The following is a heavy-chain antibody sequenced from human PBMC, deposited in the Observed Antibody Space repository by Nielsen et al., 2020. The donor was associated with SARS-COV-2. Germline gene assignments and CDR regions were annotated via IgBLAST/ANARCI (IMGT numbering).Heavy chain of an antibody. CDR3: ARAMATTYYWYFDL. CDR2: ISYDGSNK. D-gene: IGHD5-24*01. CDR1: GFTFSSYG. Sequence: GESLKISCAASGFTFSSYGMHWVRQAPGKGLEWVAVISYDGSNKYYADSVKGRFTISRDNSKNTLYLQMNSLRAEDTAVYYCARAMATTYYWYFDLWGRGTLVTVSS. J-gene: IGHJ2*01. V-gene: IGHV3-30*03.